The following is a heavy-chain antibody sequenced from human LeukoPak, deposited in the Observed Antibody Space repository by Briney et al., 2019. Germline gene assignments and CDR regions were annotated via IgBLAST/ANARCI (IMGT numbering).Heavy chain of an antibody. Sequence: PGGSLRLSCAASGFTVSSNYMSWVRQAPGKGLEWVSVIYSGGSTYYADSVKGRFTISRDNSKNTLYLQMNSLRAEDTAVYYCARDSITGVPWGYNWFDPWGQGTLVTVSS. V-gene: IGHV3-53*01. CDR3: ARDSITGVPWGYNWFDP. J-gene: IGHJ5*02. CDR2: IYSGGST. CDR1: GFTVSSNY. D-gene: IGHD1-20*01.